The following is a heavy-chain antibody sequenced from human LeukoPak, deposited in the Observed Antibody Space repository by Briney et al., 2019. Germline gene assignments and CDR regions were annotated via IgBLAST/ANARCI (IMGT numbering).Heavy chain of an antibody. V-gene: IGHV3-30*18. J-gene: IGHJ4*02. CDR3: AKGSTNTLDN. Sequence: GGSLRLSCAASGFTFGSYDMHWVRQAPGKGLEWVALISHDGSKRYYGDSVKGRFAISRDNSKKSLYLQMNSLRLEDTAVYYCAKGSTNTLDNCGQGTLVTVSS. D-gene: IGHD2-8*01. CDR1: GFTFGSYD. CDR2: ISHDGSKR.